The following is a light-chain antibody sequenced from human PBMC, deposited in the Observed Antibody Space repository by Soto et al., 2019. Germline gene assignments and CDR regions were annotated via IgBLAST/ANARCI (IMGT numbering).Light chain of an antibody. CDR1: QSVSSN. Sequence: EIVMRQYPASLAVCPGRGSILSCGASQSVSSNVAWYQQKPGQAPTLLIYGASTRATGIPARFSGSGSGTEFTLTISTLQSEDFAVYYCQQYNTWPWTFGQGTQVDI. CDR3: QQYNTWPWT. J-gene: IGKJ1*01. CDR2: GAS. V-gene: IGKV3-15*01.